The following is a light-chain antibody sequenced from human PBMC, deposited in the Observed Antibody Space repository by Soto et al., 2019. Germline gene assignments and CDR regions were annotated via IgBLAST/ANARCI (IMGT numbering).Light chain of an antibody. CDR2: DAS. J-gene: IGKJ2*01. V-gene: IGKV1-5*01. Sequence: DLQMTQPHSTLSASVGGRITITYRASQSVSRRLAWFQQKPGKDPKLLIYDASSLESGVPSRFSGRGSGTEFTLTISSLQPDDCATYYCHTYNSYSLHTFGQGNKVDIK. CDR1: QSVSRR. CDR3: HTYNSYSLHT.